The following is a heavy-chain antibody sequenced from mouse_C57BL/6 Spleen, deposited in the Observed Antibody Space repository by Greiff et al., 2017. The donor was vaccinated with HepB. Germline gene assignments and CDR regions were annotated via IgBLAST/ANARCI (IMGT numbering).Heavy chain of an antibody. CDR2: IHPNSGST. CDR1: GYTFTSYW. D-gene: IGHD1-1*01. V-gene: IGHV1-64*01. CDR3: ARWTTVVAGDYFDY. Sequence: LKPGAELVKPGASVKLSCKASGYTFTSYWMHWVKQRPGQGLEWIGMIHPNSGSTNYNEKFKSKATLTVDKSSSTAYMQLSSLTSEDSAVYYCARWTTVVAGDYFDYWGQGTTLTVSS. J-gene: IGHJ2*01.